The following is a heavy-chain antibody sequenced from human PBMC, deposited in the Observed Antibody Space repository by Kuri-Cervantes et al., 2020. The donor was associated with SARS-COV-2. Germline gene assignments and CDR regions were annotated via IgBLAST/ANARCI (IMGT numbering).Heavy chain of an antibody. CDR1: GFTFSSYS. J-gene: IGHJ4*02. CDR3: VKVSRGSPEYY. D-gene: IGHD1-26*01. CDR2: ISSSSYI. Sequence: GESLKISCAASGFTFSSYSMNWVRQAPGKGLEWVSSISSSSYIYYADSVKGRFTISRDNSKNTLFLQMSSLRTEDTSIYYCVKVSRGSPEYYWGQGILVTVSS. V-gene: IGHV3-21*06.